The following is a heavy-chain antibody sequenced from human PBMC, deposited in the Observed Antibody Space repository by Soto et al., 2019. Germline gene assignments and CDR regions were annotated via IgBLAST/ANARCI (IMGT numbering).Heavy chain of an antibody. CDR1: GFTFSSYA. CDR3: ARGYCISTSCYSYYYGMDV. D-gene: IGHD2-2*01. V-gene: IGHV3-23*01. Sequence: GGSLRLSCAASGFTFSSYAMSWVRQAPGKGLEWVSAISGSGGSTYYADSVKGRFTISRDNSKNTLYLQMNSLRAEDTAVYYCARGYCISTSCYSYYYGMDVWGQGTTVTVSS. CDR2: ISGSGGST. J-gene: IGHJ6*02.